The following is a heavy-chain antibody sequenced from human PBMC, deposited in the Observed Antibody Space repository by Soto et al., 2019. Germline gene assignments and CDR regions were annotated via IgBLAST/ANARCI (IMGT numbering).Heavy chain of an antibody. CDR3: ARDGFGESGGY. CDR2: IYSGGST. J-gene: IGHJ4*02. CDR1: GFTVSSNY. V-gene: IGHV3-53*01. Sequence: GGSLRLSCAASGFTVSSNYMSWVRQAPGKGLEWVSVIYSGGSTYYADSVKGRFTISRDNSKNTLYLQMNSLRAEDTAVYYCARDGFGESGGYWGQGTLVTVSS. D-gene: IGHD3-10*01.